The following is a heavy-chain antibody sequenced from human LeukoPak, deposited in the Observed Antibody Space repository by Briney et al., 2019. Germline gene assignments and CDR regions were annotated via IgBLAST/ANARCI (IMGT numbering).Heavy chain of an antibody. D-gene: IGHD3-10*01. CDR2: INRNGGST. CDR3: ARGFRNGPFNC. CDR1: GFTFDDYG. Sequence: GGSLRLSCEASGFTFDDYGMSWVRQRPGRGLEWVSGINRNGGSTDYADSVKGRFTISRDNAKNSHFLQMNSLRVEDTALYYCARGFRNGPFNCWGQGTLVTVSS. J-gene: IGHJ4*02. V-gene: IGHV3-20*04.